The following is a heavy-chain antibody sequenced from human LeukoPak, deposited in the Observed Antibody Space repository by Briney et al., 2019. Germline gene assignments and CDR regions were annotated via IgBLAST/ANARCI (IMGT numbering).Heavy chain of an antibody. CDR1: GFTFSNYA. V-gene: IGHV3-23*01. D-gene: IGHD1-26*01. CDR2: ITGSGIVT. CDR3: ATQTSGNYYYFAH. Sequence: TGGSLRLSCAASGFTFSNYAMSWVSQAPGKGLEWVSAITGSGIVTQYADSVKGRFTISRDNSKNTLYLQMNSLRAEDTAVYYCATQTSGNYYYFAHWGQGTLVTVSS. J-gene: IGHJ4*02.